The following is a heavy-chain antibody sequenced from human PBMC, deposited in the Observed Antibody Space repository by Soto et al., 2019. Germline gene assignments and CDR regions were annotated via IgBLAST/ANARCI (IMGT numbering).Heavy chain of an antibody. V-gene: IGHV3-11*05. J-gene: IGHJ6*02. CDR3: ARELDGIDV. CDR2: ITSSGGYT. CDR1: GLTFSDYY. Sequence: GGSLRLSCAASGLTFSDYYMSWVRQAPGKGLEWVSYITSSGGYTKYADSVQGRFTISRDNAKNSLYLQMNSLRAEDTAVYYCARELDGIDVWGQGTTVTVSS.